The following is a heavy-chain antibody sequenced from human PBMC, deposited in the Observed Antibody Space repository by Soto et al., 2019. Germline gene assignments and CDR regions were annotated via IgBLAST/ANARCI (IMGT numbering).Heavy chain of an antibody. V-gene: IGHV4-59*01. CDR3: ARGLSCFVDY. CDR1: SGSISSYY. J-gene: IGHJ4*02. CDR2: FYYSGST. Sequence: QVQLQESGPGLVRPSETLSLTCTVSSGSISSYYWSWIRQPPGKGLEWIGYFYYSGSTNYNPSLKWRVYVSLDTAKSPFSLQLRSVTAADTAVYSSARGLSCFVDYWGQGTLVTVSS. D-gene: IGHD3-10*01.